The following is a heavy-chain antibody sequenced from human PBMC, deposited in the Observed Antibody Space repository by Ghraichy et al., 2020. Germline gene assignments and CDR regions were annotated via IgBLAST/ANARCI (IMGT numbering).Heavy chain of an antibody. D-gene: IGHD3-22*01. Sequence: ASVKVSCKASGYTFTSYGISWVRQAPGQGLEWMGWISAYNGNTNYAQKLQGRVTMTTDTSTSTAYMELRSLRCDDTAVYYCARHPAYYYDSSAHTAGGSGGQGTLVTVSS. V-gene: IGHV1-18*01. CDR1: GYTFTSYG. CDR2: ISAYNGNT. J-gene: IGHJ4*02. CDR3: ARHPAYYYDSSAHTAGGS.